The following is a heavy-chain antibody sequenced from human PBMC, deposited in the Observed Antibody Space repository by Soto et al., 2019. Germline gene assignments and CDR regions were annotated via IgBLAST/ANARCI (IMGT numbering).Heavy chain of an antibody. CDR1: VFTCSSYG. V-gene: IGHV3-33*01. CDR3: AIDRHGYWAAVAGTSGLGY. Sequence: PGGSLRLSCAASVFTCSSYGMHWVRQAPGKWLEGVYVIWYDGSNKYYADSVKGRFTISRDNSKNTLYLQMNSLRAEDTAVYYCAIDRHGYWAAVAGTSGLGYWGEGTLVTVSS. J-gene: IGHJ4*02. CDR2: IWYDGSNK. D-gene: IGHD6-19*01.